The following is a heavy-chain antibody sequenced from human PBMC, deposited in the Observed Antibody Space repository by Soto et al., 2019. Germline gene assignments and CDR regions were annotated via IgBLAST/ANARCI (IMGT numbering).Heavy chain of an antibody. CDR2: LFPFASI. CDR1: SGSISSSNW. D-gene: IGHD2-21*02. J-gene: IGHJ6*02. CDR3: ARGLLYHGMDV. Sequence: SETLSLTCAVSSGSISSSNWWSWVRQPPGERLQWIAELFPFASINYNPPLKSRVTISIDKSKNQFSLKLTSVTAADTAVYYCARGLLYHGMDVWGQGTTVTVSS. V-gene: IGHV4-4*02.